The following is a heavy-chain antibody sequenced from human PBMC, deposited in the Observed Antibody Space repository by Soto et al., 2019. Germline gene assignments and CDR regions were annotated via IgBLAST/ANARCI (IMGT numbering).Heavy chain of an antibody. Sequence: SETLSLTCAVSGYSISSGNYWAWIRQPPGRGLEWIGSLYHIGSTHYNTSLKSRVSISVDTSKNHFSLELSSVTAADTAIYYCRSSTSCYDESCVDVWGQGTMVTVSS. CDR2: LYHIGST. V-gene: IGHV4-38-2*01. CDR3: RSSTSCYDESCVDV. D-gene: IGHD2-2*01. CDR1: GYSISSGNY. J-gene: IGHJ6*02.